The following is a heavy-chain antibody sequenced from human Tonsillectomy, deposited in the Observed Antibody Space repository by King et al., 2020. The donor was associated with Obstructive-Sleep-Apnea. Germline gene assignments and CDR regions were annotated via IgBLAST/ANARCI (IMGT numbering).Heavy chain of an antibody. D-gene: IGHD3-10*01. CDR1: GLKSNHHA. V-gene: IGHV3-9*02. J-gene: IGHJ6*02. Sequence: VQLVESGGGLVQPGGSLRLSCVLSGLKSNHHAVHWVRHPPGKGLEWVSGLALDTGRLEYGDSVRGRFTVSRDNAKNSLYLHMNSLRAEDSALYFCTRDVSPGGADVWGQGTTVIVSS. CDR2: LALDTGRL. CDR3: TRDVSPGGADV.